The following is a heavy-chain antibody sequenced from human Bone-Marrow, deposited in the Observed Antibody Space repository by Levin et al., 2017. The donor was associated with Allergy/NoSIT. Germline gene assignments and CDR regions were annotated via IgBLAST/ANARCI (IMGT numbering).Heavy chain of an antibody. V-gene: IGHV3-48*03. CDR2: ISSSGSTI. Sequence: GESLKISCAASGFTFSSYEMNWVRQAPGKGLEWVSYISSSGSTIYYADSVKGRFTISRDNAKNSLYLQMNSLRAEDTAVYYCARGEGIVEVPASYNWFDPWGQGTLVTVSS. CDR3: ARGEGIVEVPASYNWFDP. J-gene: IGHJ5*02. D-gene: IGHD2-2*01. CDR1: GFTFSSYE.